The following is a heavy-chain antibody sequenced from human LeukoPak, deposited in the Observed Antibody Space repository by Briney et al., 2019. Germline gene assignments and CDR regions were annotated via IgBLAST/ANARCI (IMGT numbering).Heavy chain of an antibody. CDR3: AKDLPIWFGELNDY. CDR2: ISGSGGST. D-gene: IGHD3-10*01. V-gene: IGHV3-23*01. J-gene: IGHJ4*02. CDR1: GFTFSSYA. Sequence: PGGSLRPSCAASGFTFSSYAMSWVRQAPGKGLEWVSAISGSGGSTYYADSVKGRFTISRDNSKNTLYLQMNSLRAEDTAVYYCAKDLPIWFGELNDYWGQGPLVTVPS.